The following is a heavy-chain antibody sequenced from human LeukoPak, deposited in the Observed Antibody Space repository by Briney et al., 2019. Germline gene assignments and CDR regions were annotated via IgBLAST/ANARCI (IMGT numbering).Heavy chain of an antibody. J-gene: IGHJ5*02. CDR3: AQDVPIERVPGVGPGS. Sequence: GRSLRLSCAASGFTFSSYGMHWVRQAPGKGLEWVAVISYDGSNKYYADSVKGRFTISRDNSKNTVYLQMSSLRSEDTAVYFCAQDVPIERVPGVGPGSWGQGTLVIVSS. V-gene: IGHV3-30*18. CDR1: GFTFSSYG. CDR2: ISYDGSNK. D-gene: IGHD2-8*01.